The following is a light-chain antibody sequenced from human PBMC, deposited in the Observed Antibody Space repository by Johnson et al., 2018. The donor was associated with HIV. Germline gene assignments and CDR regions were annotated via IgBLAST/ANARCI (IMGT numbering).Light chain of an antibody. CDR1: SSNIGSNT. CDR3: GTWDSSLSAGRV. CDR2: SNN. V-gene: IGLV1-44*01. Sequence: QSVLTQPPSASGTPGQRVTISCSGSSSNIGSNTVNWYQQLPGTAPKLLIYSNNQRPSGIPDRFSASKSGTSATLGITGLQTGDEADYYCGTWDSSLSAGRVFGTGTKVTVL. J-gene: IGLJ1*01.